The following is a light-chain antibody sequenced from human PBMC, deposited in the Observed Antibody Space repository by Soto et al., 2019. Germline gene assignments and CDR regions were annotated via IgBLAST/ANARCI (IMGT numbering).Light chain of an antibody. CDR2: DAS. V-gene: IGKV3-11*01. CDR1: QSVRSY. Sequence: EIVLTQSPATLSFSPGEGATLSCRASQSVRSYLAWYQQKPGQAPRLLIYDASNRATGIPARFSGSGSGTDFTLTISSLEPEDFAVYYCQQRSNWPLTFGGGTKVDIK. CDR3: QQRSNWPLT. J-gene: IGKJ4*01.